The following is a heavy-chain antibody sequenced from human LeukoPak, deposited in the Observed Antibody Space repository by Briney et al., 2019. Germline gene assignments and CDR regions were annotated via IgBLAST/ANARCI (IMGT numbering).Heavy chain of an antibody. D-gene: IGHD2-15*01. CDR3: ARYHQPSGPNWLDR. Sequence: SETLSLTCTVSGGSISTYFWTWIRQFPGKGLEWIGYIYYTGPTSYNPSLKSRVNISVDTSKNQFSLSLSSVTAADTAVYYCARYHQPSGPNWLDRWGQGTLVTVSS. CDR2: IYYTGPT. CDR1: GGSISTYF. V-gene: IGHV4-59*01. J-gene: IGHJ5*02.